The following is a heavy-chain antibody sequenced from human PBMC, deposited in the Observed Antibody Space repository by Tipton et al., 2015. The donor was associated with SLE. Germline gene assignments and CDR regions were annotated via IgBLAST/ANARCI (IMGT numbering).Heavy chain of an antibody. Sequence: TLSLTCTLSGGSITSHYWSWIRQPPGKGLEWIGYIYYSGSTNYNPSLKSRVTISVDTSKNQFSLRLTSVTAADTAVYYCARGYRGMDVWGQGTTVTVSS. CDR2: IYYSGST. J-gene: IGHJ6*02. CDR3: ARGYRGMDV. D-gene: IGHD5-12*01. V-gene: IGHV4-59*08. CDR1: GGSITSHY.